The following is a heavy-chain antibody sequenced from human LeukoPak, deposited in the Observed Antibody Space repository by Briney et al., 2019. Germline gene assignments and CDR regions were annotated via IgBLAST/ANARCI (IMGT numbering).Heavy chain of an antibody. J-gene: IGHJ4*02. CDR3: ARQSSSSWYRY. D-gene: IGHD6-13*01. Sequence: APVKVSPTASGYPFKTYANSSVRQPPGQGLEWMGGIIPIFGTANYAQEFQGRVTITADESTSTAYMELSSLRSEDTAVYYCARQSSSSWYRYWGPRVLVTFSS. V-gene: IGHV1-69*13. CDR2: IIPIFGTA. CDR1: GYPFKTYA.